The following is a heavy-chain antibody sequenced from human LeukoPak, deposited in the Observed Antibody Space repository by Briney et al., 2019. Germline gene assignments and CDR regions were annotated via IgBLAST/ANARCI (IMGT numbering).Heavy chain of an antibody. D-gene: IGHD3-10*01. V-gene: IGHV4-4*07. CDR1: GGSISSYY. CDR3: ARDTYYYGPGTYYFNY. CDR2: THTSGST. Sequence: PSETLSLTCTVSGGSISSYYWTWIRQPAGKGLEWIGRTHTSGSTNYNPSLKSRVTMSVDTSKNQFSLKLTSVTAADTAVYYCARDTYYYGPGTYYFNYWGQGTLVTVSS. J-gene: IGHJ4*02.